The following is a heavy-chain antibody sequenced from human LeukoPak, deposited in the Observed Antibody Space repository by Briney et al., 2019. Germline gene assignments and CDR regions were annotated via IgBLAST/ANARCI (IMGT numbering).Heavy chain of an antibody. D-gene: IGHD2-2*01. CDR1: GGSFSGYF. CDR2: TNHSGST. V-gene: IGHV4-34*01. Sequence: SETLSLTCAVYGGSFSGYFWSWIRQPPGKGLEWIGETNHSGSTNYNPSLKSRVTISVDTSKNQFSLKLSSVTAADTAVYYCARDRVPAASTFDYWGQGTLVTVSS. CDR3: ARDRVPAASTFDY. J-gene: IGHJ4*02.